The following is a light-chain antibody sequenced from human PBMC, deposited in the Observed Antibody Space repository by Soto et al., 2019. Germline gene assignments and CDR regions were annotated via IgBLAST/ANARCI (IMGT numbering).Light chain of an antibody. CDR3: SSYTSSSLYV. Sequence: QSALTQPASVPGSPGQSITISCTGTSSDVGGSNYVSWYQQLPGKAPKLMIYDVSDRPSGVSNRFSGSKSGNTASLTISGLQAEDEADYYCSSYTSSSLYVFGTGTKVTVL. J-gene: IGLJ1*01. V-gene: IGLV2-14*01. CDR2: DVS. CDR1: SSDVGGSNY.